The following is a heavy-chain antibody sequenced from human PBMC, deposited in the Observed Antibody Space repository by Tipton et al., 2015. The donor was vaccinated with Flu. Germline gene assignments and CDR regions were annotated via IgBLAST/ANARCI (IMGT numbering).Heavy chain of an antibody. Sequence: TLSLTCTVSGASVSSGNNYWGWIRQPAGKGLEWIGRIYTNGVTGYNPSLKSRVTISVDTSKNQFSLKLSSVTAADTAVYYCAREVATIGRWFDPWGQGTLVTVSS. J-gene: IGHJ5*02. D-gene: IGHD5-12*01. CDR3: AREVATIGRWFDP. CDR2: IYTNGVT. CDR1: GASVSSGNNY. V-gene: IGHV4-61*02.